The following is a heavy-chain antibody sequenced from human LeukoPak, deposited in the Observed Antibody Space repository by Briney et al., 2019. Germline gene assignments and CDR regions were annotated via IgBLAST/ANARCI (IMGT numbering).Heavy chain of an antibody. Sequence: SETLSLTCTVSGGSISSGSYYGSWIRQPAGKGLEWIGRIYTSGSTNYNPSLKSRVTISVDTSKNQFSLKLSSVTAADTAVYYCARSLEAHANDAFDIWGQGTMVTVSS. CDR2: IYTSGST. D-gene: IGHD2-2*01. J-gene: IGHJ3*02. CDR3: ARSLEAHANDAFDI. V-gene: IGHV4-61*02. CDR1: GGSISSGSYY.